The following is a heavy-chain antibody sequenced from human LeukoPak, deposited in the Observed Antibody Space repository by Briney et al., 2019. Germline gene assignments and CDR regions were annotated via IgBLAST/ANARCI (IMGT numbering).Heavy chain of an antibody. CDR1: GYTFTGYY. J-gene: IGHJ3*02. D-gene: IGHD5-24*01. CDR3: ARVEMATITPASDI. Sequence: ASVKVSCKASGYTFTGYYMHWVRQAPGQGLEWMGWINPNSGGTNYAQKFQGRVTMTRDTSISTAHMELSRLRSDDTAVYYCARVEMATITPASDIWGQGTMVTVSS. V-gene: IGHV1-2*02. CDR2: INPNSGGT.